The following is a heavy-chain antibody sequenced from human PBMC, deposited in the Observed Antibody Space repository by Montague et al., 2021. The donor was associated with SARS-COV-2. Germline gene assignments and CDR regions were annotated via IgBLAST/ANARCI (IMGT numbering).Heavy chain of an antibody. Sequence: SETLSLTCTVSGGSISSYYWSWIRQPAGKGLEWIGRIYTSGSTNYNPSLKSRVTMSVDTSKNQFSLKLSSVTAADTAVYYCAREGWELATTDHYYEDYGMDVWGQGTTVTVSS. J-gene: IGHJ6*02. CDR2: IYTSGST. D-gene: IGHD1-26*01. CDR1: GGSISSYY. V-gene: IGHV4-4*07. CDR3: AREGWELATTDHYYEDYGMDV.